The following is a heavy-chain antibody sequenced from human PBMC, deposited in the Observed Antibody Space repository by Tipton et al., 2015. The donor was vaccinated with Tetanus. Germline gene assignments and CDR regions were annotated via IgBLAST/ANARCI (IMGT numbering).Heavy chain of an antibody. CDR2: IDPSDSYT. V-gene: IGHV5-10-1*01. CDR1: GYSFTSYW. Sequence: QLVQSGAEVKKPGESLRISCKGSGYSFTSYWISWVRQMPGKGLEWMGRIDPSDSYTNYSPSFQGHVTISADKSISTAYLQWSSLKASDTAMYYCARRWYYYDSSGYQYYFDYWGQGTLVTVSS. D-gene: IGHD3-22*01. CDR3: ARRWYYYDSSGYQYYFDY. J-gene: IGHJ4*02.